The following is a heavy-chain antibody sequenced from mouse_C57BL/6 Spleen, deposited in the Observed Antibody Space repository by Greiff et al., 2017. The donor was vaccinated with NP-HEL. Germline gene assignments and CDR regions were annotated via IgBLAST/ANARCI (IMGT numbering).Heavy chain of an antibody. CDR3: ARAAYYGSDVYWYFDV. D-gene: IGHD2-9*01. CDR2: IYPGSGST. CDR1: GYTFTSYW. V-gene: IGHV1-55*01. J-gene: IGHJ1*03. Sequence: QVQLKQSGAELVKPGASVKMSCKASGYTFTSYWITWVKQRPGQGLEWIGDIYPGSGSTNYNEKFKSKATLTVDTSSSTAYMQLSSLTSEDSAVYYCARAAYYGSDVYWYFDVWGTGTTVTVSS.